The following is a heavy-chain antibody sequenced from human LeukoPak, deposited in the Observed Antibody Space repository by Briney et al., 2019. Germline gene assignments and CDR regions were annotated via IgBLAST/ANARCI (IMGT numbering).Heavy chain of an antibody. CDR3: ARGHTCGGDCYSDEDYFDY. J-gene: IGHJ4*02. Sequence: PGGSLRLSCAASGFTFSSYAMHWVRQAPGKGLEWVAVIWYDGSNKYYADSVKGRFTISRDNSKNTLYLQMNSLRAEDTAVYYCARGHTCGGDCYSDEDYFDYWGQGTLVTVSS. CDR2: IWYDGSNK. D-gene: IGHD2-21*02. CDR1: GFTFSSYA. V-gene: IGHV3-33*08.